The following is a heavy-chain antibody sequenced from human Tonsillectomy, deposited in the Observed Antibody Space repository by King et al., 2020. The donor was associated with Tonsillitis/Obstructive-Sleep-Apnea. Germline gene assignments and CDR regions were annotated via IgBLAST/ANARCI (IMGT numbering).Heavy chain of an antibody. D-gene: IGHD2-15*01. CDR2: INPNSGGT. CDR3: ARGGYCSGGSCYSDHGMDV. CDR1: GYTFTGYY. V-gene: IGHV1-2*02. J-gene: IGHJ6*02. Sequence: VQLVESGAEVKKPGASVKVSCKASGYTFTGYYMHWVRQAPGQGLEWMGWINPNSGGTYYAQKFQGRVTMTRDTSISTAYMELSRLRSDDTAVYYCARGGYCSGGSCYSDHGMDVWGQGTTVTVSS.